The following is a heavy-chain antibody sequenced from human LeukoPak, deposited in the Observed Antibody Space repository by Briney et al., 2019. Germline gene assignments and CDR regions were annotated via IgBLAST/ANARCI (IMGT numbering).Heavy chain of an antibody. CDR2: LNWDGGTT. CDR1: GFTFGDYG. J-gene: IGHJ4*02. Sequence: GGSLRLSCAASGFTFGDYGMSWVRQAPGKGLEWVSGLNWDGGTTGHADSVKGRFTISRDNAKNSLYLQMNSLRAEDTAVYYCARVGGYIYDYWGQGTLVTVSS. CDR3: ARVGGYIYDY. D-gene: IGHD5-24*01. V-gene: IGHV3-20*04.